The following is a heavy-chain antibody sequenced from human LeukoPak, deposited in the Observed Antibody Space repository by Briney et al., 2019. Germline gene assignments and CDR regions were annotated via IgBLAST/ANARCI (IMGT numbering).Heavy chain of an antibody. CDR3: ARDCSTTSFQSSGMDV. D-gene: IGHD2-2*01. V-gene: IGHV3-48*04. J-gene: IGHJ6*02. CDR2: ISSSSSTI. CDR1: GFTFSSYS. Sequence: PGGSLRLSCAASGFTFSSYSMNWVRQAPGKGLEWVSYISSSSSTIYYADSVKGRFTISRDNAKNSLYLQLNSLRAEDTAVYYCARDCSTTSFQSSGMDVWGQGTTVTVSS.